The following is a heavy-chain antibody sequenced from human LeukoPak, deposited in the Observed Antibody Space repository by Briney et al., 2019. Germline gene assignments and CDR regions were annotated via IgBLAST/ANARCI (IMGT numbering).Heavy chain of an antibody. Sequence: ASVKVSCKASGYTFTNYAMNWVRQAPGQGLEWMGWISTNTGNPTYAQGFTGRFVFSLDTSVSTAYLQITSLKTEDTAVYYCARPSEGDQLPFDYWGQGTLVTVSS. D-gene: IGHD2-2*01. CDR1: GYTFTNYA. J-gene: IGHJ4*02. CDR2: ISTNTGNP. CDR3: ARPSEGDQLPFDY. V-gene: IGHV7-4-1*02.